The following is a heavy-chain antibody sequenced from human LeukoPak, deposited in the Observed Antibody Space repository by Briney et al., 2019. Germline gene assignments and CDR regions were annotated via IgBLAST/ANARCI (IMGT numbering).Heavy chain of an antibody. J-gene: IGHJ4*02. V-gene: IGHV3-23*01. Sequence: GGSLRLSCAASGFTFSSYAMSWVRQAPGKGLEWVSAISGSGGSTYYADSVKGRFTFSRDNSENTLFLQMKSLRAADTAIYYCAKHVHSSTSVFDYWGQGTLVTVSS. CDR3: AKHVHSSTSVFDY. D-gene: IGHD2-2*01. CDR2: ISGSGGST. CDR1: GFTFSSYA.